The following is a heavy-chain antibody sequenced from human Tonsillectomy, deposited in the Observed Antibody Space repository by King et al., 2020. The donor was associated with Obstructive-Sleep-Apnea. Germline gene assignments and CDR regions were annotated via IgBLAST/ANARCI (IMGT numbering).Heavy chain of an antibody. D-gene: IGHD1-1*01. J-gene: IGHJ5*02. V-gene: IGHV4-4*02. Sequence: VQLQESGPGLVKPSGTLSHTCAVSGGSISSSNWWSWVRQPPGKGLEWIGEIYHSGSTNYNPSLKSRVTISVDKSKNQFSLKLSSVTAADTAVYYCAVKWYNWNDGVWFDPWGQGTLVTVSS. CDR3: AVKWYNWNDGVWFDP. CDR2: IYHSGST. CDR1: GGSISSSNW.